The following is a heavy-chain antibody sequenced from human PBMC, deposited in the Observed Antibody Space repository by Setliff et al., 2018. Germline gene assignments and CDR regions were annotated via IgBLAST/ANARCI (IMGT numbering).Heavy chain of an antibody. D-gene: IGHD3-22*01. J-gene: IGHJ4*02. V-gene: IGHV3-23*01. CDR3: AKGVGLDYYDRVDY. CDR1: RFTFSNYA. CDR2: ISGSGGST. Sequence: GGSLRLSCAASRFTFSNYAMSWVRQAPGKGLEWVSGISGSGGSTFYADSVKGRFTISRDNSKNTLYLQMNSLRAEDTAVYYCAKGVGLDYYDRVDYWGQGTLVTVSS.